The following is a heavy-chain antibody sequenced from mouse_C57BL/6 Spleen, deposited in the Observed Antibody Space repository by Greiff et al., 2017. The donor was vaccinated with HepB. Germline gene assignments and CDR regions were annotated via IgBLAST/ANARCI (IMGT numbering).Heavy chain of an antibody. CDR3: ASSTYSTHAMDY. D-gene: IGHD2-5*01. Sequence: EVQLVESGGGLVQPGGSLSLSCAASGFTFTDYYMSWVRQPPGKALEWLGFIRNKANGYTTEYSASVKGRFTISRDNSQSILYLQMNALRAEDSATYYCASSTYSTHAMDYWGQRTSVTVSS. V-gene: IGHV7-3*01. J-gene: IGHJ4*01. CDR2: IRNKANGYTT. CDR1: GFTFTDYY.